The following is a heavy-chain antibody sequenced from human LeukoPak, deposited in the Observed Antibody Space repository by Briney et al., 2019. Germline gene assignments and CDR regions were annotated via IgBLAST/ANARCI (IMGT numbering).Heavy chain of an antibody. CDR2: ISGSGGST. CDR1: GVTPNSNT. V-gene: IGHV3-23*01. J-gene: IGHJ3*02. Sequence: GGSLCLSCAASGVTPNSNTMTRVRQAPGKGLEWVSAISGSGGSTYYADSVKGRFTISRDNSKNTLSLQMNSLRAEDPAVCYLAKDCKRTCLLGGAIDIWGQGTMVTVSS. CDR3: AKDCKRTCLLGGAIDI. D-gene: IGHD2/OR15-2a*01.